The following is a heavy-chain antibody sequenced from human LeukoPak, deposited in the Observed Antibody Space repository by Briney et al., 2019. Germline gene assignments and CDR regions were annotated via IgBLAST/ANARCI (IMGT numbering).Heavy chain of an antibody. CDR1: GFTVSSNY. CDR3: ARGGSGWSYYYYYAMDV. CDR2: IYSGGTT. J-gene: IGHJ6*02. D-gene: IGHD6-19*01. Sequence: GGSLRLSCAASGFTVSSNYMSWVRQAPGKGLEWVSVIYSGGTTYYADSVKGRFTIPRDNSKNTLYLQMNSLRAEDTAVYYCARGGSGWSYYYYYAMDVWGQGTTVTVSS. V-gene: IGHV3-53*01.